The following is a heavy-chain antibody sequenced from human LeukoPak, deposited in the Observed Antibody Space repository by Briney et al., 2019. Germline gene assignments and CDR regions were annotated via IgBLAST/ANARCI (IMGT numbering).Heavy chain of an antibody. D-gene: IGHD6-13*01. CDR3: AKDWAAADY. Sequence: RGSLRLSCAASGFTFSSYGMHWVRQAPGKGLEWVAVISYDGSNKYYADSVKGRFTISRDNSKNTLYLQMNSLRAEDTAVYYCAKDWAAADYWDQGTLVTVPS. V-gene: IGHV3-30*18. J-gene: IGHJ4*02. CDR2: ISYDGSNK. CDR1: GFTFSSYG.